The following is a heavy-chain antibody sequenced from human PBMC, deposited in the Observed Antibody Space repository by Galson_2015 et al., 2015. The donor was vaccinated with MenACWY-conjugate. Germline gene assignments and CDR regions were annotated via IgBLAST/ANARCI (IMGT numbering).Heavy chain of an antibody. D-gene: IGHD1-26*01. J-gene: IGHJ4*02. V-gene: IGHV3-74*01. CDR2: INPGGSST. CDR3: AKSRGASFYFDS. CDR1: GFIFNTYW. Sequence: SLRLSCAASGFIFNTYWMHWVRHAPGKGLVWVSRINPGGSSTTYADSVKDRFTISRDNAKNTLYLQMNSLRPEDTAVFYCAKSRGASFYFDSWGQGTLVTVPP.